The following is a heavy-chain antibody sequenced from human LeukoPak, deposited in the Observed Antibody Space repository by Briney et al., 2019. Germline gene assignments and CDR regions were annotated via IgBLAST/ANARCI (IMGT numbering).Heavy chain of an antibody. CDR1: GFPLNNFP. J-gene: IGHJ4*02. CDR3: AKDLKPPSSYFGY. CDR2: ISGSGGST. V-gene: IGHV3-23*01. D-gene: IGHD1-14*01. Sequence: GGSLRLSCAASGFPLNNFPMMCVRQAPGKGLEWVSAISGSGGSTYYADSVKGRFTISRDNSKNTLYLQMNSLRAEDTAVYYCAKDLKPPSSYFGYWGQGTLVTVSS.